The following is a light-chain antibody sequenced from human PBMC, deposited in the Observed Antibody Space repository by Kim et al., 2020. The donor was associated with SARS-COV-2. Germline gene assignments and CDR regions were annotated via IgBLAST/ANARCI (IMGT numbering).Light chain of an antibody. Sequence: GTVTLTCASSTGAVTSGFYANCVQQRPGQAPRALIYTTSNKHSWTPARFSGCLLGGKAALTLSGVQPEDEAEYYCLLYYGGSQPWVFGGATQLTVL. V-gene: IGLV7-43*01. CDR2: TTS. CDR3: LLYYGGSQPWV. J-gene: IGLJ3*02. CDR1: TGAVTSGFY.